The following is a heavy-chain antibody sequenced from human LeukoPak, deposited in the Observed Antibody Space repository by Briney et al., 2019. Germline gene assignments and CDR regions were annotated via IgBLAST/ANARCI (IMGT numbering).Heavy chain of an antibody. CDR2: ISAYNGNT. CDR1: GYTFTSYG. Sequence: ASVKVSCKASGYTFTSYGISWVRQAHGQGLECMGWISAYNGNTNYAQKLQGRVTMTTDTSTSTAYMELRSLRSDDTAVYYCARDLGHPGFGDSSGLGAFDIWGQGTMVTVSS. V-gene: IGHV1-18*01. J-gene: IGHJ3*02. D-gene: IGHD3-22*01. CDR3: ARDLGHPGFGDSSGLGAFDI.